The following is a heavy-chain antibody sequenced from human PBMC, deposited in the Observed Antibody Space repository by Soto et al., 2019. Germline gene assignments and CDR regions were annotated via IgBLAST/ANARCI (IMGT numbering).Heavy chain of an antibody. V-gene: IGHV4-31*02. Sequence: WTWIRQHPVKGLEWIGYIYYSGRIYYNPSLESRVTISVDTSKNQFSLKLTSVTAADTAVYYCAHSLRSFYYFGLDVWGQGTTVTVSS. D-gene: IGHD3-10*01. CDR3: AHSLRSFYYFGLDV. CDR2: IYYSGRI. J-gene: IGHJ6*02.